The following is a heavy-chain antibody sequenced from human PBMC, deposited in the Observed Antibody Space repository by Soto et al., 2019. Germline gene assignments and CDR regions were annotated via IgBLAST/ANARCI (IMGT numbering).Heavy chain of an antibody. CDR2: IIPIFGTA. CDR1: GGTFSSYA. Sequence: QVQLVQSGAEVKKPGSSVKVSCKASGGTFSSYAISWVRQAPGQGLEWMGGIIPIFGTANYAQKFQGRVTITADESTSTAYMGLSSLRSEDTAVYYCARDRRQLWGPSTKYYYYGMDVWGQGTTVTVSS. J-gene: IGHJ6*02. V-gene: IGHV1-69*01. D-gene: IGHD5-18*01. CDR3: ARDRRQLWGPSTKYYYYGMDV.